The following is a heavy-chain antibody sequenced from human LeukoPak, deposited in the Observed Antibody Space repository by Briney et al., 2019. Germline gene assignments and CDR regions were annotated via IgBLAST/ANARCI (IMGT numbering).Heavy chain of an antibody. CDR3: ARDPVSSALQINSDF. CDR2: MSNDGINK. CDR1: GFTFSSYA. V-gene: IGHV3-30-3*01. D-gene: IGHD2-2*01. J-gene: IGHJ4*02. Sequence: PGRSLRLSCAASGFTFSSYAMHWVRQAPGKGLEWVAVMSNDGINKYYAGFVKGRFTISRDNSKNTLFLQMNSLRPEDTAVYYCARDPVSSALQINSDFWGQEALVTVSS.